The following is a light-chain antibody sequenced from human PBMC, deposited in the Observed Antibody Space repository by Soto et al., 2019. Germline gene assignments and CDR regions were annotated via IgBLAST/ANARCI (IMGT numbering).Light chain of an antibody. V-gene: IGKV1-5*01. CDR3: QQYNSYSST. CDR2: DAS. J-gene: IGKJ1*01. Sequence: DIQMTQSPSTLSASVGDIVTITGRASQSISNWLAWYQQKPGKAAKLLIYDASSLESGVPSRFSGSGSGTEFTLTISSLQPDDVATYYCQQYNSYSSTFGQGTKVAIK. CDR1: QSISNW.